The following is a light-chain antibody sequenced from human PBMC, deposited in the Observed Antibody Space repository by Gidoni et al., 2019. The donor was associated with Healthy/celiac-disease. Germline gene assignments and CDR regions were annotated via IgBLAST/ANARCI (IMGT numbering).Light chain of an antibody. CDR1: QSVLYSSNNKNY. Sequence: DIVMTQSPDSLAVSLGERATIHCKSSQSVLYSSNNKNYLAWYQQKPGQPPKLLIYWASTRESGVPDRFSGSGSGTDFTLTISSLQAEDVAVYYCQQYYSTPFTFGGXTKVEIK. V-gene: IGKV4-1*01. J-gene: IGKJ4*01. CDR2: WAS. CDR3: QQYYSTPFT.